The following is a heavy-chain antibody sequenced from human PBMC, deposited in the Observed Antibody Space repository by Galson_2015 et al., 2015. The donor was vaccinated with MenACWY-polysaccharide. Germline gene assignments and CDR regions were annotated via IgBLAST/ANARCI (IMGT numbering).Heavy chain of an antibody. CDR3: ARVAITIFGVDPGAEY. Sequence: AVKVSCKASGYTFTSYAMNWVRQAPGQGLEWMGWINTNTGNPTYAQGFTGRFVFSLDTSVSTAYLQISSLKAEDTAVYYCARVAITIFGVDPGAEYWGQGTLVTVSS. CDR1: GYTFTSYA. J-gene: IGHJ4*02. CDR2: INTNTGNP. V-gene: IGHV7-4-1*02. D-gene: IGHD3-3*01.